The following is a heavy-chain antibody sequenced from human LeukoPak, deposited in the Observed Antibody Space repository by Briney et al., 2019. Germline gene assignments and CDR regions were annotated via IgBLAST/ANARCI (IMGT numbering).Heavy chain of an antibody. CDR1: GFSVSNNY. CDR3: ARVRGVRGALDV. D-gene: IGHD3-10*01. Sequence: GGSLRLSCAASGFSVSNNYMSWVRQAPGKGLEWVSVFYSGGCTYFADSVKGRFTISRDNSKNTLDLQMNSLRGEDTAVYYCARVRGVRGALDVWGQGTTVTVSS. CDR2: FYSGGCT. V-gene: IGHV3-53*01. J-gene: IGHJ6*02.